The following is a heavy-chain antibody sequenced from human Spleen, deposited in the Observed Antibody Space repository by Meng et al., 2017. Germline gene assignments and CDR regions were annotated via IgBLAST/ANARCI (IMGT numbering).Heavy chain of an antibody. J-gene: IGHJ5*02. CDR3: PREATVRIGRWYDP. CDR2: INWNGGST. CDR1: GFTFDDYG. D-gene: IGHD2-15*01. Sequence: GESLKISCAASGFTFDDYGMSWVRQAPGKGLEWVSGINWNGGSTGYADSLKGRFTISRDNSKNPLYLQMNSLRAEDAAVYFCPREATVRIGRWYDPWGLGTLVTVSS. V-gene: IGHV3-20*04.